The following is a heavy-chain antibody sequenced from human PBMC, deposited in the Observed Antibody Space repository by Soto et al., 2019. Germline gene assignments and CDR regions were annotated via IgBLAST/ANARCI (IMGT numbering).Heavy chain of an antibody. J-gene: IGHJ5*02. CDR2: IWYDGSNK. Sequence: GGSLRLSCAASGFTFSTHGMHWVRQAPGKGLEWVAVIWYDGSNKYYTDSVKGRFTISRDNSKNTLYLQMNGLRAEDTAVYYCARAQARESDILMTWGQGTLITVSS. D-gene: IGHD3-9*01. V-gene: IGHV3-33*01. CDR1: GFTFSTHG. CDR3: ARAQARESDILMT.